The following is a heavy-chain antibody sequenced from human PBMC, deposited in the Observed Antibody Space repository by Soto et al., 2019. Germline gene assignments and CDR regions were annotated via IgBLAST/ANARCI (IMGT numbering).Heavy chain of an antibody. D-gene: IGHD3-3*01. CDR3: AKDTGYYGNWFDP. Sequence: GGSLRLSCAASGFTFDDYAIHWVRQAPGKGPEWVSGISWNGGSIGYADSVKGRFTISRDNAKNSLYLQMNSLRPEDTALYYCAKDTGYYGNWFDPWGQGTLVTVSS. CDR2: ISWNGGSI. V-gene: IGHV3-9*01. J-gene: IGHJ5*02. CDR1: GFTFDDYA.